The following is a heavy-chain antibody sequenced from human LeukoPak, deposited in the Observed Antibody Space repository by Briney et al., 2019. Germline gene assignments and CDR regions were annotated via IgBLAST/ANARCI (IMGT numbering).Heavy chain of an antibody. V-gene: IGHV4-34*01. J-gene: IGHJ4*02. D-gene: IGHD6-13*01. CDR3: ARARRYSSSWYPVSEPWRFDY. CDR2: INHSGST. CDR1: GGSFSGYY. Sequence: SETLSLTCAVYGGSFSGYYRSWIRQPPGKGLEWIGEINHSGSTNYNPSLKSRVTISVDTSKNQFSLKLSSVTAADTAVYYCARARRYSSSWYPVSEPWRFDYWGQGTLVTVSS.